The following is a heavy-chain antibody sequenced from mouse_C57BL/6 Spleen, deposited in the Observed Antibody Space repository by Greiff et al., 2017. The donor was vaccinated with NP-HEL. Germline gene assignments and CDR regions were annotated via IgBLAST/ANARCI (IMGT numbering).Heavy chain of an antibody. V-gene: IGHV1-74*01. J-gene: IGHJ4*01. CDR1: GYTFTSYW. Sequence: QVQLKQPGAELVKPGASVKVSCKASGYTFTSYWMHWVKQRPGQGLEWIGRIHPSDSDTNYNQQFKGKATLTVDKSSSTAYMQLSSLTSEDAAVYYCAIGRDGYYYAMDYWGQGTSVTVSS. CDR2: IHPSDSDT. CDR3: AIGRDGYYYAMDY.